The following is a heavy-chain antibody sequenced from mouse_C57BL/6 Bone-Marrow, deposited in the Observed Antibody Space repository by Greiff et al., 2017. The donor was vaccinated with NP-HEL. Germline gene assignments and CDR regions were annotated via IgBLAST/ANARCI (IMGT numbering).Heavy chain of an antibody. CDR1: GYTFTSYG. CDR2: IYPRSGNT. Sequence: LQESGAELARPGASVKLSCKASGYTFTSYGISWVKQRTGQGLEWIGEIYPRSGNTYYNEKFKGKATLTADKSSSTAYMELRSLTSEDSAVYFCAGIYDGYYTLYWYFDVWGTGTTVTVSS. CDR3: AGIYDGYYTLYWYFDV. J-gene: IGHJ1*03. D-gene: IGHD2-3*01. V-gene: IGHV1-81*01.